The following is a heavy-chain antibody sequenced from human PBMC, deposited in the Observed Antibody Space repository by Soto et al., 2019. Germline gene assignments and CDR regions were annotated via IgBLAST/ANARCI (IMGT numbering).Heavy chain of an antibody. Sequence: PGGSLRLSCAASGFTFRSYAMSWVRQAPGKGMEWVSAISGSGGSTYYADSVKGRFTISRDNSKNTLYLQMNSLRAEDTAVYYCAKASYYDSSGYPAPRDYWGQGTLVTVSS. CDR3: AKASYYDSSGYPAPRDY. J-gene: IGHJ4*02. D-gene: IGHD3-22*01. CDR2: ISGSGGST. CDR1: GFTFRSYA. V-gene: IGHV3-23*01.